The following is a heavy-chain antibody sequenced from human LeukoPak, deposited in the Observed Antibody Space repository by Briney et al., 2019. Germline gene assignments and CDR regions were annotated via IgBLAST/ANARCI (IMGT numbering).Heavy chain of an antibody. Sequence: SETLSLTCAVYGGSFSGYYWSWIRQPPGKGLEWIREINHSGSTNYNPSLKSRVTISVDTSKNQFSLKLSSVTAADTAVYYCARGMTRPRYWGQGTLVTVSS. CDR3: ARGMTRPRY. V-gene: IGHV4-34*01. J-gene: IGHJ4*02. CDR2: INHSGST. CDR1: GGSFSGYY.